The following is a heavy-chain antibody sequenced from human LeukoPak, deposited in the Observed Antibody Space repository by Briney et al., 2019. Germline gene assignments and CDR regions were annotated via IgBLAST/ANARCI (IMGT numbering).Heavy chain of an antibody. Sequence: PGGSLRLSCAASGFTFSNAWMNWVRQAPGKGLEWVGRIKSKTDGGTTDYAAPVKGRFTISRDDSKNTLYLQMNTLRPEDTAIYYCAHPRGPLWSGYKYERYYFNAMDVWGQGTTVTVSS. CDR3: AHPRGPLWSGYKYERYYFNAMDV. J-gene: IGHJ6*02. CDR2: IKSKTDGGTT. V-gene: IGHV3-15*07. D-gene: IGHD3-3*01. CDR1: GFTFSNAW.